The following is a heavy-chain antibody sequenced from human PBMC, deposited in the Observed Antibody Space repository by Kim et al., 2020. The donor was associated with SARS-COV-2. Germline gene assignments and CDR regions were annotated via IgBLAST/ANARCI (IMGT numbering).Heavy chain of an antibody. D-gene: IGHD4-17*01. J-gene: IGHJ6*02. V-gene: IGHV3-30*04. CDR2: ISYDGSNK. CDR1: GFTFSSYA. CDR3: ARGIYGDYSGMDV. Sequence: GGSLRLSCAASGFTFSSYAMHWVRQAPGKGLEWVAVISYDGSNKYYADSVKGRFTISRDNSKNTLYLQMNSLRAEDTAVYYCARGIYGDYSGMDVWGQGTTVTVSS.